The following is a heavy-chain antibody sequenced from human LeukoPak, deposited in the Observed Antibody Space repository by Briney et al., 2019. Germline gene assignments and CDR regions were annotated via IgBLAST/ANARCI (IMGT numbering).Heavy chain of an antibody. CDR3: ASDLLEGGSYWDSYSYYGMDV. D-gene: IGHD1-26*01. CDR2: ISAYKGNT. Sequence: ASVKVSCKASGGTFSSYAISWVRQAPGQGRGWMGWISAYKGNTNYAQKLQGRVTMTTDTSTSTAYMELRSLRSDDTAVYYCASDLLEGGSYWDSYSYYGMDVWGQGTTVTVSS. V-gene: IGHV1-18*01. CDR1: GGTFSSYA. J-gene: IGHJ6*02.